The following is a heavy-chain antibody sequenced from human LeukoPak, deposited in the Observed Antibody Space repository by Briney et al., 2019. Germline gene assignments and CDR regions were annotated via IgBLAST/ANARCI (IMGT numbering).Heavy chain of an antibody. CDR3: AKDYCGGDCYSGWYFDL. V-gene: IGHV3-9*01. D-gene: IGHD2-21*02. CDR2: ISYNSDTI. Sequence: GRSLRLSCAASGFTFSSYGMDWVRQAPGKGLEWVSGISYNSDTIAYADSVKGRFTISRDNAKNSLYLQMNSLRAEDTALYYCAKDYCGGDCYSGWYFDLWGRGTLVTVSS. J-gene: IGHJ2*01. CDR1: GFTFSSYG.